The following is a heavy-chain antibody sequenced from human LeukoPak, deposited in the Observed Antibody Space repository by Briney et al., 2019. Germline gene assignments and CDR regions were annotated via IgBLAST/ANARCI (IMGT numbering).Heavy chain of an antibody. CDR3: VKVAKYYYGSETYYFFEH. CDR2: ISSSGSTI. J-gene: IGHJ4*02. D-gene: IGHD3-10*01. V-gene: IGHV3-11*04. CDR1: GFTFSDYY. Sequence: GGSLGLSCAASGFTFSDYYMSWIRQAPGKGLEWVSYISSSGSTIYYADSVKGRFTISRDNAKNSLYLQMNSLRVEDTGIYYCVKVAKYYYGSETYYFFEHWGQGTPVTASS.